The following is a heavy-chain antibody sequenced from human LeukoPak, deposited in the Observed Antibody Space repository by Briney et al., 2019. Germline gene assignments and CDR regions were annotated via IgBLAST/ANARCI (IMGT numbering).Heavy chain of an antibody. CDR1: GFTFSSYG. J-gene: IGHJ4*02. CDR2: IRYDGSNK. CDR3: ARDGYDFWSGYWYFDY. V-gene: IGHV3-30*02. Sequence: GGSLRLSCAASGFTFSSYGMHWVRQAPGKGLEWVAFIRYDGSNKYYADSVKGRFTISRDNAKNSLYLQMNSLRAEDTALYYCARDGYDFWSGYWYFDYWGQGTLVTVSS. D-gene: IGHD3-3*01.